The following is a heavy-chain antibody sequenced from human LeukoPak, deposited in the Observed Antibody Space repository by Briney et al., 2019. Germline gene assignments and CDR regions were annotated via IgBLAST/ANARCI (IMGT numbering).Heavy chain of an antibody. D-gene: IGHD3-10*01. J-gene: IGHJ6*02. CDR2: IIPILGIA. V-gene: IGHV1-69*04. CDR1: GGTFSSYA. Sequence: ASVKVSCKASGGTFSSYAISWVRQAPGQGLEWMGRIIPILGIANYAQKFQGRVTITADKSTSTAYMGLSSLRSEDTAVYYCARPSGSYYKEPYYYYGMDVWGQGTTVTVSS. CDR3: ARPSGSYYKEPYYYYGMDV.